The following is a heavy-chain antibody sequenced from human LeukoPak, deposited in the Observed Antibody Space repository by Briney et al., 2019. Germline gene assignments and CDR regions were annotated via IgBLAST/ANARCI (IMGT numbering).Heavy chain of an antibody. Sequence: RASVTVSCKASGYTFTSYGISWVRQAPGQGLEWMGWISAYNGNTNYAQKLQGRVTMTTDTSTSTAYMELRSLRSDDTAVYYCASGPSAYYGSGSYRFDYWGQGTLVTVSS. D-gene: IGHD3-10*01. CDR2: ISAYNGNT. V-gene: IGHV1-18*01. CDR1: GYTFTSYG. J-gene: IGHJ4*02. CDR3: ASGPSAYYGSGSYRFDY.